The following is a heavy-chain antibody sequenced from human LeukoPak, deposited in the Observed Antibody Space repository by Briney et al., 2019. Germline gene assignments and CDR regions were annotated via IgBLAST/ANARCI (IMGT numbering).Heavy chain of an antibody. V-gene: IGHV3-23*01. Sequence: RGGSLRLSCAASGFTFSSYAMSWVRQAPGKGLEWVSAISGSGGRTYYADSVKGRFTISRDNSKNTLYLQMNSLRAEDTAVYYCAKDPQWLVRGDAFDIWGQGTMVTVSS. D-gene: IGHD6-19*01. CDR3: AKDPQWLVRGDAFDI. J-gene: IGHJ3*02. CDR1: GFTFSSYA. CDR2: ISGSGGRT.